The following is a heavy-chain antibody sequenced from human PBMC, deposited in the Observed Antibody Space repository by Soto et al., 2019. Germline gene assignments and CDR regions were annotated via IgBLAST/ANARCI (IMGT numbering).Heavy chain of an antibody. V-gene: IGHV3-23*01. J-gene: IGHJ6*03. Sequence: GGSLRLSCAASGFIFSSYAMRWVRQAPGKGLEWVSTISDSTYYADSVRGRFTISRDNSKNTLYLQMNSLRAEDTAIYYCAKAFAHYYMDVWGKGTTVTVSS. CDR1: GFIFSSYA. CDR3: AKAFAHYYMDV. CDR2: ISDST.